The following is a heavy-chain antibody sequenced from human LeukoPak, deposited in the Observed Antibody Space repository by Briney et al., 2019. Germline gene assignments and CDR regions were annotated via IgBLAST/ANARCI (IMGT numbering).Heavy chain of an antibody. J-gene: IGHJ4*02. CDR3: AMTTVTTFRFVQYYFDY. V-gene: IGHV1-69*04. D-gene: IGHD4-17*01. Sequence: SAKVSCKASGGTFSSYAISWVRQAPGQGLEWMGRIIPILGIANYAQKFQGRVTITADKSTSTAYMELSSLRSEDTAVYYCAMTTVTTFRFVQYYFDYWGQGTLVTVSS. CDR2: IIPILGIA. CDR1: GGTFSSYA.